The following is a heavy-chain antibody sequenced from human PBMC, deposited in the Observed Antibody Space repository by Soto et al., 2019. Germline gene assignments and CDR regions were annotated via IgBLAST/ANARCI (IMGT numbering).Heavy chain of an antibody. Sequence: PGGSLRLSCAASGFTFSSYGMHWVRQAPGKGLEWVAVIWYDGSNKYYADSVRGRFTISRDNSKNTLYLQMNGLRAEDTAVYYCASHNGHGFVFWGQGTLVTVSS. V-gene: IGHV3-33*01. CDR3: ASHNGHGFVF. CDR2: IWYDGSNK. J-gene: IGHJ4*02. D-gene: IGHD2-8*01. CDR1: GFTFSSYG.